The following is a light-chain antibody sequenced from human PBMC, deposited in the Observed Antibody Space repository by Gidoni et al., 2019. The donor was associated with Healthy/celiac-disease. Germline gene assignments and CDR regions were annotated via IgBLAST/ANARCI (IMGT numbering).Light chain of an antibody. CDR1: NIGSKR. J-gene: IGLJ2*01. Sequence: QGQTARITCGGNNIGSKRVHWYQQKPGQAPWLVVYDDSDRPSGIPERFSGSNSGNTATLTISRVEAGDEADYYCQVWDSSSDHHVVCGGGTKLTV. V-gene: IGLV3-21*02. CDR2: DDS. CDR3: QVWDSSSDHHVV.